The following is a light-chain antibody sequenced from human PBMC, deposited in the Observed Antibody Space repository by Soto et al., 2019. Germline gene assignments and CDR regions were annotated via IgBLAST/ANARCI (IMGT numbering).Light chain of an antibody. CDR1: QSFNSIY. CDR3: HQYDSWT. J-gene: IGKJ1*01. Sequence: EIVLTQSPATLSVSPGGRATLSCRASQSFNSIYLAWYQQKPGQAPRLLIYGASSRATGIPDRFSGSGSGTDFTLTISRLEPEDFAVYYCHQYDSWTFGQGTKVEIK. CDR2: GAS. V-gene: IGKV3-20*01.